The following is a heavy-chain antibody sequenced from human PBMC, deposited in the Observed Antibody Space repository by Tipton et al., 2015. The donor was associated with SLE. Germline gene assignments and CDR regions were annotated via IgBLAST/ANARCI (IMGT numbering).Heavy chain of an antibody. D-gene: IGHD3-22*01. CDR1: GGSISSSSYY. V-gene: IGHV4-39*07. Sequence: TLSLTCTVSGGSISSSSYYRGWIRQPPGKGLEWIGSIYYSGSTYYNPSLKRRVTISVDTSKNQFSLKLSSVTAADTAVYYCAREGNYYDSSGPFDIWGQGTMVTVSS. J-gene: IGHJ3*02. CDR2: IYYSGST. CDR3: AREGNYYDSSGPFDI.